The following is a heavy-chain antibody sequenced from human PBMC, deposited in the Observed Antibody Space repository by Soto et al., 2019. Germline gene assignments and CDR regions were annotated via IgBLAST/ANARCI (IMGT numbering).Heavy chain of an antibody. CDR2: ISYDGSNK. CDR1: VFTFSSYG. V-gene: IGHV3-30*18. CDR3: AKGLAVYYDSSGYYHWDAIDI. J-gene: IGHJ3*02. Sequence: PVGSLRLACASSVFTFSSYGMQCVRHSPGKWLEWVAVISYDGSNKYYADSVKGRFTISRDNSKNTLYLQMNSLRAEDTAVYYCAKGLAVYYDSSGYYHWDAIDIWGQGTTVSVSS. D-gene: IGHD3-22*01.